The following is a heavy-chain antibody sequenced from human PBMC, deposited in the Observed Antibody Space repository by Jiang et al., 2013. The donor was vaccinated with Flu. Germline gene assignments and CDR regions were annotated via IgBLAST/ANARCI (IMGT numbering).Heavy chain of an antibody. D-gene: IGHD4-17*01. J-gene: IGHJ4*03. CDR3: ARDDYGVFGGGSRY. CDR2: IYYSGST. Sequence: GSGLVKPSETLSLTCTVSGGSVSSGSYYWSWIRQPPGKGLEWIGYIYYSGSTNYNPSLKSRVTISVDTSKNQFSLKLSSVTAADTAVYYCARDDYGVFGGGSRYWGPGTLVTVSS. V-gene: IGHV4-61*01. CDR1: GGSVSSGSYY.